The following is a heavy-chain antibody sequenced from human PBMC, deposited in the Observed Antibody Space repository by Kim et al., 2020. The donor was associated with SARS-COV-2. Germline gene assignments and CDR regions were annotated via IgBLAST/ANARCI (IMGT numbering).Heavy chain of an antibody. Sequence: GGSLRLSCAASGFTFSSYWISWVHQAPGKGLEWVANIKQDAGEKYYVDSVKGRFTISRDNAKNSLFLQMNSLRVEDTAVYYCARDLSRQWDGFIDYWGQGTLVTVSS. CDR2: IKQDAGEK. CDR3: ARDLSRQWDGFIDY. D-gene: IGHD1-26*01. J-gene: IGHJ4*02. V-gene: IGHV3-7*03. CDR1: GFTFSSYW.